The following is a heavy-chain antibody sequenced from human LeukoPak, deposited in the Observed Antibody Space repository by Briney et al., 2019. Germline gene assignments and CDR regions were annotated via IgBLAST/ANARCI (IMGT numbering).Heavy chain of an antibody. J-gene: IGHJ5*02. Sequence: GESLKISCKGSGCSFTSYWIGWVRQMPGKGLEWMGIIYPGDSDTRYSPSFQGQVTISADKSISTAYLQWSSLKASGTAMYYCARHLGGCSSTSCYWFFDPWGQGTLVTVSS. CDR3: ARHLGGCSSTSCYWFFDP. V-gene: IGHV5-51*01. CDR1: GCSFTSYW. CDR2: IYPGDSDT. D-gene: IGHD2-2*01.